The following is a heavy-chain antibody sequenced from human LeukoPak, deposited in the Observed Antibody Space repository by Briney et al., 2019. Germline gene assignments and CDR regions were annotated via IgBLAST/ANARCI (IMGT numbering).Heavy chain of an antibody. CDR2: ISGSGGST. J-gene: IGHJ4*02. CDR1: GFPFSSYA. CDR3: AKFRGYSSGPLDY. Sequence: GGLRLSFSASGFPFSSYAMSWVRPAPGEGLGWVSAISGSGGSTYYADSVKGRFTISRDNSKNTLYLQMNSLRAEDTAVYYCAKFRGYSSGPLDYWGQGTLVTVSS. D-gene: IGHD6-19*01. V-gene: IGHV3-23*01.